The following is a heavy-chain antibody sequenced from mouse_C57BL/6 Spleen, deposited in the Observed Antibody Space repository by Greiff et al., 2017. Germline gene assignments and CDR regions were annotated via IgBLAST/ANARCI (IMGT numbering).Heavy chain of an antibody. CDR1: GFTFSSYA. D-gene: IGHD4-1*01. CDR3: ARERGTGPFAY. CDR2: ISDGGSYT. Sequence: VQLKESGGGLVKPGGSLKLSCAASGFTFSSYAMSWVRQTPEKRLEWVATISDGGSYTYYPDNVKGRFTIARAYAKNNLYLQMSHLKSEDTAMYYCARERGTGPFAYWGQGTLVTVSA. V-gene: IGHV5-4*01. J-gene: IGHJ3*01.